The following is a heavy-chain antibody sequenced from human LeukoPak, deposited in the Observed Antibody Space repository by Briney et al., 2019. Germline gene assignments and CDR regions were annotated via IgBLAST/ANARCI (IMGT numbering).Heavy chain of an antibody. Sequence: SETLSLTCTVSGGSIRSGGYYWSWIRQHPGKGLEWIGYIYYSGSTYYNPSLKSRVTISVDTSKNHSSLKLTSVTAADTAVYYCARGRTNLNWFDPWGQGTLVTVSS. V-gene: IGHV4-31*03. CDR1: GGSIRSGGYY. CDR2: IYYSGST. D-gene: IGHD1-1*01. J-gene: IGHJ5*02. CDR3: ARGRTNLNWFDP.